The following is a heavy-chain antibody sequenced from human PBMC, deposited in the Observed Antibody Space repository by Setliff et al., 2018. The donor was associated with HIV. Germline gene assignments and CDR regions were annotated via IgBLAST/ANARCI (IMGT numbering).Heavy chain of an antibody. J-gene: IGHJ6*03. CDR2: IYWDDDK. Sequence: SGPTLVNPTQTLTLTCTFPGFSLSTSGVGVGWIRQPPGKALEWLALIYWDDDKRYSPSLKSRLTITKDTSKNQVVLTMTNMDPVDTATYYCARVKKRLTIFGVVIEDYMDIWGKGTTVTVSS. CDR1: GFSLSTSGVG. D-gene: IGHD3-3*01. CDR3: ARVKKRLTIFGVVIEDYMDI. V-gene: IGHV2-5*02.